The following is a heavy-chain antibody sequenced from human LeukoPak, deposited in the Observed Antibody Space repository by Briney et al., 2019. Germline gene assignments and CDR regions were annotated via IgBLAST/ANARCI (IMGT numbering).Heavy chain of an antibody. Sequence: SVKVSCKASGGTFSSYAISWVRQAPGQGLEWMGGIIPIFGTANYAQKFQGRVTITADKSTSTAYMELSSLRSEDTAVYYCAREGNSSGWTDYWGRGTLVTVSS. J-gene: IGHJ4*02. V-gene: IGHV1-69*06. CDR3: AREGNSSGWTDY. CDR2: IIPIFGTA. D-gene: IGHD6-19*01. CDR1: GGTFSSYA.